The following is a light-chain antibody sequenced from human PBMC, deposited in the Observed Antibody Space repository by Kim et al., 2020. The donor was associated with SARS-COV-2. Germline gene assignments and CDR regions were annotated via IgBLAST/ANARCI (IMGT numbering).Light chain of an antibody. J-gene: IGLJ2*01. V-gene: IGLV3-19*01. CDR2: GKN. Sequence: LGQTVRITCQVDSLRSYYASWYQQKPGQAPVLVIYGKNNRSSGIPDRFSGSSSGNTASLTITGAQAEDEADYYCNSRDSSGNHLGVFGGGTKLTVL. CDR3: NSRDSSGNHLGV. CDR1: SLRSYY.